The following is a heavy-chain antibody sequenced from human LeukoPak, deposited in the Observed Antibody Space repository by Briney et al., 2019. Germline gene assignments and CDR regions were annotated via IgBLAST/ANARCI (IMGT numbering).Heavy chain of an antibody. J-gene: IGHJ4*02. CDR3: AREGGPYRPLDY. Sequence: SETLSLTCGVSGGSITNTNYWTWVRQPPGKGLEWIGEVNLQGSTNYNPSLMGRVAIAVDTSENHISLQLTSVTAADTAVYYCAREGGPYRPLDYSGQGALVTVSS. CDR2: VNLQGST. V-gene: IGHV4-4*02. CDR1: GGSITNTNY.